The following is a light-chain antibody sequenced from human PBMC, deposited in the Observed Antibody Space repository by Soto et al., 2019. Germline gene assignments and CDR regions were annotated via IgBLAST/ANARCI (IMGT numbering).Light chain of an antibody. Sequence: TLSLSPGERSTLSCRASQSVISYLAWYQQKLGQAPRLLIYDASNRSTGIPARFSGSGSGTDFTLTISSLEPEDFAVYYCQQRSNWPRTFGQGAKVDI. CDR1: QSVISY. J-gene: IGKJ1*01. CDR3: QQRSNWPRT. V-gene: IGKV3-11*01. CDR2: DAS.